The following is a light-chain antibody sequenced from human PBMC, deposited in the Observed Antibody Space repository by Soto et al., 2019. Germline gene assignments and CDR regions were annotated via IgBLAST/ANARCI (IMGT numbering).Light chain of an antibody. CDR1: SSDGGGYDH. V-gene: IGLV2-14*03. Sequence: QSALAQPASVSGSPGQSITISCTGTSSDGGGYDHVSWYQQHPGKAPKLMIYDVSNRPSGVSNRFSGSKSGNTASLTISGLQAEDEGDYYCSSFTRINTYVFGTGTKVTV. CDR3: SSFTRINTYV. J-gene: IGLJ1*01. CDR2: DVS.